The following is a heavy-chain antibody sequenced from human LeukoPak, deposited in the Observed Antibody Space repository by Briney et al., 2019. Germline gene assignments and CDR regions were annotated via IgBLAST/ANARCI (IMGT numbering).Heavy chain of an antibody. CDR3: ARPVHENNGYYYLFDY. CDR1: GYSFTNYW. Sequence: GESLKISCQGSGYSFTNYWIAWLRQMPGKGLEWMGIIYPGDSDTRYSPSFQGQVTISADKSISTAYLQWSSLKASDTAMYFCARPVHENNGYYYLFDYWGQGTLVTVSS. CDR2: IYPGDSDT. D-gene: IGHD3-22*01. J-gene: IGHJ4*02. V-gene: IGHV5-51*01.